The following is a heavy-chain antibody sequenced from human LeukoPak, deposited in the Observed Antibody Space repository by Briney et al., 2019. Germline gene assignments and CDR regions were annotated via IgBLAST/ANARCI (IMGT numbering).Heavy chain of an antibody. CDR2: INTGGSTT. Sequence: GGSLRLSCAASGFTFSNYWMHWVRQAPGKGLVWVSRINTGGSTTDYADSVKGRFTISRDNAKNTLYLQMNSLRAEDTAVYYCSRDLRGRDDYWGQGILVIVSS. D-gene: IGHD5-24*01. CDR1: GFTFSNYW. V-gene: IGHV3-74*01. J-gene: IGHJ4*02. CDR3: SRDLRGRDDY.